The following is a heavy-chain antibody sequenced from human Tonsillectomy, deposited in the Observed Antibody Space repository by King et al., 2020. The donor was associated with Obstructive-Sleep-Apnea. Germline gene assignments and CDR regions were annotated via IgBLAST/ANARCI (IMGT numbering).Heavy chain of an antibody. CDR2: ISWDSGSI. V-gene: IGHV3-9*01. CDR1: GFTFDDYA. CDR3: AKDSGGLGVAGGSVFDY. D-gene: IGHD6-25*01. Sequence: VQLVESGGGLVQPGRSLRLSCAASGFTFDDYAMHWVRQAPGKGLEWVSGISWDSGSIGYADSVKGRFTISRDNAKNSLYLRMNSLRAEDTALYYCAKDSGGLGVAGGSVFDYWGQGTLVTVSS. J-gene: IGHJ4*02.